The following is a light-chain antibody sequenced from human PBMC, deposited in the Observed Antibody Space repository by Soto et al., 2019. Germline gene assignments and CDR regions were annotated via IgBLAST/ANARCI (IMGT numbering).Light chain of an antibody. V-gene: IGKV3-11*01. Sequence: EIVLTQSPATQSLSPGERATLSCRASQSISNSLVWYQQKPGQAPRLLIYDASARATGTPARFSGSGSGTDFTLTISSLEPEDFAVYYCQQRANWPITFGQGTRLEIK. CDR2: DAS. CDR3: QQRANWPIT. J-gene: IGKJ5*01. CDR1: QSISNS.